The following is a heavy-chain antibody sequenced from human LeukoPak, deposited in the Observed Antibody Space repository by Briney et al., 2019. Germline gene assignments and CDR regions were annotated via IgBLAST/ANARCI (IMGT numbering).Heavy chain of an antibody. CDR2: ISRSGSTM. CDR1: GFTFSSYE. V-gene: IGHV3-48*03. D-gene: IGHD6-19*01. J-gene: IGHJ4*02. Sequence: GGSLRLSCAASGFTFSSYEMNWARQAPGKGLEWVSYISRSGSTMYYADSVKGRFTISRDNAKNSLYLQMNSLKAEDTAVYYCASGSDWYKVFDYWGQGTLVTVSS. CDR3: ASGSDWYKVFDY.